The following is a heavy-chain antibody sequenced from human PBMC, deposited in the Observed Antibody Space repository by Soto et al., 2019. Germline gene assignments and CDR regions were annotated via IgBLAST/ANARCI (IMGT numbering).Heavy chain of an antibody. J-gene: IGHJ5*02. V-gene: IGHV1-18*01. CDR1: GYTFTDYH. CDR2: ISVDNGNT. Sequence: QGQLVQSGAEVKKPGASVKVSCKASGYTFTDYHISWVRQAPGQGLEWMGWISVDNGNTKYVESLQGRVTMTTDTSTSTAYMEVRSLRSDDTAVYYCARTSVSNYNWFDPWGQGTLVDVSS. D-gene: IGHD4-4*01. CDR3: ARTSVSNYNWFDP.